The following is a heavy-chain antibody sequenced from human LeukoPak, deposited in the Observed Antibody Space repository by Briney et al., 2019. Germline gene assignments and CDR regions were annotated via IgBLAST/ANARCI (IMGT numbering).Heavy chain of an antibody. D-gene: IGHD7-27*01. V-gene: IGHV4-34*01. CDR3: ASLWDWFDP. J-gene: IGHJ5*02. CDR2: INHSGST. CDR1: GGSFSGYY. Sequence: PSETLSLTCAVYGGSFSGYYWSWIRQPPGKGLEWIGEINHSGSTNYNPSLKSRVTISVDTSKNPFSLKLSSVTAADTAVYYCASLWDWFDPWGQGTLVTVSS.